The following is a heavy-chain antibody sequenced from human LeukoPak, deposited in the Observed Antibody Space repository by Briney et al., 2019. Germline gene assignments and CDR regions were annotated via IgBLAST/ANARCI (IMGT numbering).Heavy chain of an antibody. Sequence: SSETLSLTCAVYGGSFSGYYWSWIRQPPGKGLEWIGEINHSGSTNYNPSLKGRVTISVDTSKNQFSLKLSSVTAADTAVYYCASRFVVVVAATPERKYFQHWGQGTLVTVSS. CDR2: INHSGST. J-gene: IGHJ1*01. CDR1: GGSFSGYY. V-gene: IGHV4-34*01. CDR3: ASRFVVVVAATPERKYFQH. D-gene: IGHD2-15*01.